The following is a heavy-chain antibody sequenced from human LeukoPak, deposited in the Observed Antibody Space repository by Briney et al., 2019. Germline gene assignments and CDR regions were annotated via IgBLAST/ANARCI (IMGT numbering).Heavy chain of an antibody. CDR2: IYYSGST. Sequence: SQTLSLTCTVSGGSISSGDYYWSWIRQPPGEGLEWIGYIYYSGSTYYNPSLKSRVTISVDTSKNQFSLKLSSVTAADTAVYYCARYCSSTSCYSYYYMDVWGRGTTVTVSS. CDR3: ARYCSSTSCYSYYYMDV. D-gene: IGHD2-2*02. J-gene: IGHJ6*03. V-gene: IGHV4-30-4*08. CDR1: GGSISSGDYY.